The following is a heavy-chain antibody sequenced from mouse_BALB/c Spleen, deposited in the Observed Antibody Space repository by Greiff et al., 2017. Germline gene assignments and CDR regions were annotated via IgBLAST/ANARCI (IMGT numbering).Heavy chain of an antibody. J-gene: IGHJ2*01. V-gene: IGHV1S34*01. D-gene: IGHD4-1*01. Sequence: LVKTGASVKISCKASGYSFTGYYMHWVKQSHGKSLEWIGYISCYNGTTSYNQKFKGKATFTVDTSSSTAYMQFNSLTSEDSAVYYCGKMANWDGGYYFDYWGQGTTLTVSS. CDR1: GYSFTGYY. CDR3: GKMANWDGGYYFDY. CDR2: ISCYNGTT.